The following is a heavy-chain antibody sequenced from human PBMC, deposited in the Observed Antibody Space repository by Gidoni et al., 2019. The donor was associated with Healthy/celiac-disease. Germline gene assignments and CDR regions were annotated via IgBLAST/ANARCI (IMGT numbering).Heavy chain of an antibody. CDR2: LVHSGSP. V-gene: IGHV4-30-2*01. CDR3: VRVDGGPWWYFDI. J-gene: IGHJ2*01. D-gene: IGHD4-17*01. Sequence: RQLQESGSGLVKPSQPLALTCAVSGGSISSGGYSCRWIRQPPGKGLEWIGYLVHSGSPYYNPSLKSRVTISVDRSKNQFSRKPSAVSAADTAVYYCVRVDGGPWWYFDIWGRGTLVTVSS. CDR1: GGSISSGGYS.